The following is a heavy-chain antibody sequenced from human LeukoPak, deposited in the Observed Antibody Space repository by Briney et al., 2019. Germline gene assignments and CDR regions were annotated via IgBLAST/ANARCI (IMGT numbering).Heavy chain of an antibody. D-gene: IGHD1-26*01. CDR1: GFTVSSNY. CDR3: ARVEPSGSYHLDY. J-gene: IGHJ4*02. V-gene: IGHV3-53*01. CDR2: IYSGGST. Sequence: GGSLRLSCAASGFTVSSNYMSWVCKAPGKGLERVSVIYSGGSTYYADSVTGRFTISRDNSKNTLYLQMNSLRAEDTAVYYCARVEPSGSYHLDYWGQGTLVTVSS.